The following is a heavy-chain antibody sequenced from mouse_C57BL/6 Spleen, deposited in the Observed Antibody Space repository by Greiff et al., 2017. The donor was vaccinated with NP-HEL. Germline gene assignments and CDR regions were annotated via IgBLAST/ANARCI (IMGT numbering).Heavy chain of an antibody. D-gene: IGHD2-2*01. V-gene: IGHV1-64*01. CDR1: GYTFTSYW. CDR3: ARDYGYDGDYYAMDY. J-gene: IGHJ4*01. Sequence: QVQLQQPGAELVKPGASVKLSCKASGYTFTSYWMHWVKQRPGQGLEWIGMIHPNSGSTNYNEKFQSKATLTVDKSSSTAYMQLSSLTSEDAAVYDCARDYGYDGDYYAMDYWGQGTSVTVSS. CDR2: IHPNSGST.